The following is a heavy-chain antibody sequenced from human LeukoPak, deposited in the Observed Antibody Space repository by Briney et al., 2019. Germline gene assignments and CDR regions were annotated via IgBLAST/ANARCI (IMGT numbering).Heavy chain of an antibody. CDR3: ARVRVGTAHFDY. Sequence: GGSLRLSCAASGFTFSNYGMHWVRQAPGKGLEWVVVISHDGSNNNYADSVKGRFTISRDNSKNTLYLQMNSLRPEDTAVYYCARVRVGTAHFDYWGQGTLVTVSS. CDR2: ISHDGSNN. CDR1: GFTFSNYG. D-gene: IGHD2-15*01. V-gene: IGHV3-30*03. J-gene: IGHJ4*02.